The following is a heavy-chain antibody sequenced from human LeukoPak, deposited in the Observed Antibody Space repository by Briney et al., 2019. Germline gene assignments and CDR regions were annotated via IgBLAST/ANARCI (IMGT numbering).Heavy chain of an antibody. J-gene: IGHJ4*02. CDR1: GYTLTELS. Sequence: ASVKASCKVSGYTLTELSMHWVRQAPGKGLEWMGGFDPEDGETIYAQKFQGRVTMTEDTSTDTAYMELSSLRSEDTAVYYCERDFRATFGGVMASAFDYWGQGTLVTVSP. CDR2: FDPEDGET. V-gene: IGHV1-24*01. D-gene: IGHD3-16*01. CDR3: ERDFRATFGGVMASAFDY.